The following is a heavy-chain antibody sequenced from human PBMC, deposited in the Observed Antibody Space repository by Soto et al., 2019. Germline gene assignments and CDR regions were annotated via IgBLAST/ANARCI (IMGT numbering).Heavy chain of an antibody. CDR3: ATARGSILGAPRGFFEY. CDR1: GVSISGSSYY. D-gene: IGHD3-3*01. J-gene: IGHJ4*02. CDR2: IYDSVNT. Sequence: QLQLQESGPGLVKPSETLSLTCTVSGVSISGSSYYWGWIRQPPGKGLEWIGGIYDSVNTYYNPSLKTPLTIAVDTSKNQFSLILTSLTAAAAAVSHCATARGSILGAPRGFFEYWGQGTQVTVSS. V-gene: IGHV4-39*01.